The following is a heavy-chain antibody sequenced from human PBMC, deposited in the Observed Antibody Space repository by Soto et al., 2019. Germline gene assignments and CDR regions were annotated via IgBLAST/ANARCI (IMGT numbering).Heavy chain of an antibody. CDR1: GGSFSGYY. V-gene: IGHV4-34*01. J-gene: IGHJ4*02. Sequence: TSETLSLTCAVYGGSFSGYYWSWIRQPPGKGLEWIGEINHSGSTNYNPSLKSRVTISVDTSKNQFSLKLSSVTAADTAVYYCARGRWLRDFDYWGQGTLVTVAS. D-gene: IGHD5-12*01. CDR3: ARGRWLRDFDY. CDR2: INHSGST.